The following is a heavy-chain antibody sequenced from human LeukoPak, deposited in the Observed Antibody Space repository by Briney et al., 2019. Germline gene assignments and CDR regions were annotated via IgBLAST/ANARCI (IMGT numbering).Heavy chain of an antibody. J-gene: IGHJ5*02. CDR3: ARQHYLGELSLPWFDP. V-gene: IGHV4-61*01. Sequence: ASETLSLTCTVSGGSVSSGSYYWSWIRQPPGKGLEWIGYIYYSGSTNYNPSLKSRVTISVDTSKNQFSLKLSSVTAADTAVYYCARQHYLGELSLPWFDPWGQGTLVTVSS. CDR2: IYYSGST. CDR1: GGSVSSGSYY. D-gene: IGHD3-16*02.